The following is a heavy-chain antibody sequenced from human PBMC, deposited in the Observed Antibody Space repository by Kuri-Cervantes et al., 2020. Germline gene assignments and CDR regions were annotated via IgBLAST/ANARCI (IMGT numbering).Heavy chain of an antibody. Sequence: GESLKISCAASGLTFTNYGMHWVRQAPGKGLEWVAIISFDGSNKYYADSVKGRFTISRDNSKNSLYLQMNSLRAGDTAVYYCARDRRSSPGGMDVWGQGTTVTVSS. CDR2: ISFDGSNK. V-gene: IGHV3-30*03. J-gene: IGHJ6*02. CDR3: ARDRRSSPGGMDV. D-gene: IGHD2-2*01. CDR1: GLTFTNYG.